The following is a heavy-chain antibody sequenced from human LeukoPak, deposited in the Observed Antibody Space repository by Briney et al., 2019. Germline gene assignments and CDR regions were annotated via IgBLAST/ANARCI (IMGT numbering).Heavy chain of an antibody. D-gene: IGHD3-10*01. CDR1: GFTFSSYG. Sequence: PGRSLRLSCAASGFTFSSYGMHWVRQAPGKGLEWVAVISYDGSNKYYADSVKGRFTISRDNSKNTLYLQMNSLRAEDTAVYYCAKGSMVRGVKPNFDYWGQGTLVTVSS. V-gene: IGHV3-30*18. CDR2: ISYDGSNK. J-gene: IGHJ4*02. CDR3: AKGSMVRGVKPNFDY.